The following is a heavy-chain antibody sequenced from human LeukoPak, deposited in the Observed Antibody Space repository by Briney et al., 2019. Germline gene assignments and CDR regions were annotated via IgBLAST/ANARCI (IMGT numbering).Heavy chain of an antibody. CDR1: GGSISSGDYY. D-gene: IGHD1-7*01. Sequence: PSQTLSLTCTVSGGSISSGDYYWSWIRQPPGKGLEWIGYIYYSGSTYYNPSLKSRVTISVDTSKNQFSLKLSSVTAADTAVYYCATGAVTGTTVNWFDPWGQGTLVTVSS. J-gene: IGHJ5*02. CDR2: IYYSGST. V-gene: IGHV4-30-4*01. CDR3: ATGAVTGTTVNWFDP.